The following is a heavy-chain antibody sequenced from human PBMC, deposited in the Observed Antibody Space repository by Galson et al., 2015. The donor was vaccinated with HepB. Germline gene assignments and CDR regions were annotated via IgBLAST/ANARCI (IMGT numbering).Heavy chain of an antibody. J-gene: IGHJ3*02. D-gene: IGHD3-10*01. Sequence: SLRLSCAASGFTFGDYAMSWFRQAPGKGLEWVGFIRSKAYGGTTEYAASVKGRFTISRDDSKSIAYLQMNSLKTEDTAVYYCTRDWSARMVRGVIIKARDDAFDIWGQGTMVTVSS. CDR2: IRSKAYGGTT. CDR1: GFTFGDYA. V-gene: IGHV3-49*03. CDR3: TRDWSARMVRGVIIKARDDAFDI.